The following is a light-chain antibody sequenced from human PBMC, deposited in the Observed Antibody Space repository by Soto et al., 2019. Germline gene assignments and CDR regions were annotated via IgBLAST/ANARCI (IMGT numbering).Light chain of an antibody. CDR1: SSDVGSYNL. Sequence: ALTQPASVSGSPGQSITISCTGTSSDVGSYNLVSWYQQHPGKAPKLMIYEGSKRPSGVSNRFSGSKSGNTASLTISGLQAEDEADYYCCSYAGRVFGTGTKLTVL. J-gene: IGLJ1*01. V-gene: IGLV2-23*01. CDR2: EGS. CDR3: CSYAGRV.